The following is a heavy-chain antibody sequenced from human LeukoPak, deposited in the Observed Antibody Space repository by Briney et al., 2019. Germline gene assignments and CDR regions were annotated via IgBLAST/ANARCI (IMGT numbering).Heavy chain of an antibody. CDR3: ARDSSYQLDY. CDR1: GFTFSSYW. CDR2: VNTDGSDI. D-gene: IGHD5-12*01. Sequence: GGSLRLSCAASGFTFSSYWMHWVRQAPAKGLVWVSRVNTDGSDISYADSVKGRFTISRDNSKNTLYLQMNSLRAEDTAVYYCARDSSYQLDYWGQGTLVTVSS. J-gene: IGHJ4*02. V-gene: IGHV3-74*01.